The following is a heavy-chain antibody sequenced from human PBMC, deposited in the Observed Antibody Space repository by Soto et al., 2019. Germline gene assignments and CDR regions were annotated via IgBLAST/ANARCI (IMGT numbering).Heavy chain of an antibody. V-gene: IGHV3-33*01. CDR1: GFTFSSYG. J-gene: IGHJ4*02. CDR2: IWYDGSNK. CDR3: ARDSSDYYDSSGSLDY. Sequence: QVQLVESGGGVVQPGRSLRLSCAASGFTFSSYGMHWVRQAPGKGLEWVAVIWYDGSNKYYADSVKGRFTISRDNSKNTLYLKMNSLRAEDTAVYYCARDSSDYYDSSGSLDYWGQGTLVTVSS. D-gene: IGHD3-22*01.